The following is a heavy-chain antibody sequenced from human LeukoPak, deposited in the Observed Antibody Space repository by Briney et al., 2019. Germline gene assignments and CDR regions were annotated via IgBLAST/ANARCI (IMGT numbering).Heavy chain of an antibody. V-gene: IGHV4-59*11. CDR3: ARDLVTVTNGFDI. Sequence: SETLSLTCAVSDDSFSSHYWTWIRQPPGEGLEWIGYISYIGSNNYNPSLKSRVIISIDTSKKQFFLKLSSVTAADTAVYYGARDLVTVTNGFDIWGQGTMVSVSS. CDR2: ISYIGSN. CDR1: DDSFSSHY. D-gene: IGHD4-17*01. J-gene: IGHJ3*02.